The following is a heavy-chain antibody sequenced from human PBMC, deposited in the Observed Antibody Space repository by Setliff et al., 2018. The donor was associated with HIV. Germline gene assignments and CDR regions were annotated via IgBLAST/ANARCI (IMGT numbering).Heavy chain of an antibody. CDR3: ARDGGSLWRFDR. V-gene: IGHV4-59*01. D-gene: IGHD2-15*01. Sequence: SETLSLTCTVSGGFISTYYWSWIRQPPGKGLEWVGYVFHDGSVDYNPSLKSRVTISVDTAKNQFSLSLSSVTAADTAVYYCARDGGSLWRFDRWGQGTLVTVS. CDR2: VFHDGSV. CDR1: GGFISTYY. J-gene: IGHJ4*02.